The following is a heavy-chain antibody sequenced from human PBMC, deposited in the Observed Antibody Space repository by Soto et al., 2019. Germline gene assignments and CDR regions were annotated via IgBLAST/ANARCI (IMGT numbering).Heavy chain of an antibody. CDR1: GDSVASNSAA. D-gene: IGHD2-15*01. J-gene: IGHJ4*02. CDR3: ARATVTTVATFDY. V-gene: IGHV6-1*01. Sequence: PSHTLSLTCAVSGDSVASNSAAWNWIRQSPSRGLEWLGRTYYRSKWYNDYAVSVKSRITMNPDTSKNQFSLQLNSVTPEDSAVYYCARATVTTVATFDYCGQGTLVTVPS. CDR2: TYYRSKWYN.